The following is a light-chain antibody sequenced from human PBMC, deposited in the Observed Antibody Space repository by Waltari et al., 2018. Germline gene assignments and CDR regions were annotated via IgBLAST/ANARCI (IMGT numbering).Light chain of an antibody. J-gene: IGLJ2*01. CDR2: DVS. CDR1: SSDVGGYNY. Sequence: QSALTQPASVSGSPGQSITISCTGTSSDVGGYNYVSWYQQHPGKAPKLMIYDVSKRPAGVSNRFSGSKSVNTASLTISGLQAEDEADYYCSSYTSSSTNVVFGGGTKLTVL. CDR3: SSYTSSSTNVV. V-gene: IGLV2-14*03.